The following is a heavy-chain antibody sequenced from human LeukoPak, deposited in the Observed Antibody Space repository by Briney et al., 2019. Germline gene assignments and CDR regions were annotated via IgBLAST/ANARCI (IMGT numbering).Heavy chain of an antibody. CDR3: ARDSHYDCWSGYYSFHY. CDR1: GGTFSTYA. V-gene: IGHV1-69*04. J-gene: IGHJ4*02. D-gene: IGHD3-3*01. Sequence: SVTVSCKCSGGTFSTYAISWVRQAPGQGLEWMGRIIPILGIANYAQKFQGRVTITADKSTSTAHMELSRLRSEDTAVYYCARDSHYDCWSGYYSFHYWGQETLVTVSS. CDR2: IIPILGIA.